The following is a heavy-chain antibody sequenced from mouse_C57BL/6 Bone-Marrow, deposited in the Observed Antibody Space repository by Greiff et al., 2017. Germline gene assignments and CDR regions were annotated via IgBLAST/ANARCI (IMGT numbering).Heavy chain of an antibody. J-gene: IGHJ2*01. CDR1: GYSITSGYY. CDR2: ISYDGSN. V-gene: IGHV3-6*01. CDR3: AREKEIRGRYFDY. Sequence: EVQLQQSGPGLVKPSQSLSLTCSVTGYSITSGYYWNWIRQFPGNKLEWMGYISYDGSNNYNPSLKNRIPITRDTSKNQIFLKLNSVTTEDTATYYCAREKEIRGRYFDYWGQGTTRTVSA.